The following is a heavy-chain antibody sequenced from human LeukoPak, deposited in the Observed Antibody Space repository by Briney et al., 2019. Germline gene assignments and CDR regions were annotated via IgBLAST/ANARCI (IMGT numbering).Heavy chain of an antibody. D-gene: IGHD3-16*01. CDR1: GGSISSYY. J-gene: IGHJ3*02. Sequence: PSETLSLTCTVSGGSISSYYWSWIRQPPGKGLEWIGYIYYSGSTNYNPSLKSRVTISVDTSKNQFSLKLSSVIAADTAVYYCARDHRSNGLRIWGQGTMVTVSS. CDR2: IYYSGST. CDR3: ARDHRSNGLRI. V-gene: IGHV4-59*01.